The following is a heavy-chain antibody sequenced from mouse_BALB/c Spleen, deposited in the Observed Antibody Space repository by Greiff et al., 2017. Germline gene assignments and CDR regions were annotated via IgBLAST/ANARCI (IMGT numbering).Heavy chain of an antibody. Sequence: QVQLQQPGAELVKPGASVKMSCKASGYTFTSYWMHWVKQRPGQGLEWIGTIDPSDSYTSYNQKFKGKATLTVDTSSSTAYMQLSSLTSEDSAVYYCTRTVSTMITTLAYWGQGTLVTVSA. J-gene: IGHJ3*01. CDR2: IDPSDSYT. D-gene: IGHD2-4*01. V-gene: IGHV1S127*01. CDR3: TRTVSTMITTLAY. CDR1: GYTFTSYW.